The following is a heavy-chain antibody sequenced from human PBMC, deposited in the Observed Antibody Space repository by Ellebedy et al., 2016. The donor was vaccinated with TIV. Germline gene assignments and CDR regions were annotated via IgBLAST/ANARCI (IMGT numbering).Heavy chain of an antibody. CDR1: GFTLRTTY. J-gene: IGHJ4*02. D-gene: IGHD3-10*02. Sequence: GESLKISCEVSGFTLRTTYMSWVRQAPGKGLVWVSRIYSDGSSTNYADSVKGRFTISRDNAKNSLYLQMDSLRAEDTAVYYCARDTMWGFDSWGQGTLVTVSS. V-gene: IGHV3-74*01. CDR3: ARDTMWGFDS. CDR2: IYSDGSST.